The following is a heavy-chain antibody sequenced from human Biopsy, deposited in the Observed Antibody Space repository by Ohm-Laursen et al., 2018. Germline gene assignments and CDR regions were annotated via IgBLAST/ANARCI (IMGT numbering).Heavy chain of an antibody. D-gene: IGHD3-22*01. V-gene: IGHV4-59*01. J-gene: IGHJ2*01. CDR2: VYYTGST. CDR3: ARDRGYYSDRTVPGYFDL. CDR1: GASITSYY. Sequence: SDTLSLTCTVSGASITSYYWSWIRQPAGKGLEWIGYVYYTGSTDYNPSLQSRVTISVDTSKNHFSLRLRSVTPADTAIYYCARDRGYYSDRTVPGYFDLWGRGTLVTVSS.